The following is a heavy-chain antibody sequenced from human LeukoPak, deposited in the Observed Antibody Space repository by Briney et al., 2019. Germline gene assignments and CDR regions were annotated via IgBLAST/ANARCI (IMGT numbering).Heavy chain of an antibody. D-gene: IGHD2-8*01. Sequence: GGSLRLSCAASGFTFSSYAMSWVRQAPGKGLEWVSAISGSGGSTYYADSVKGRFTISRDNSKNTLYLQMNSLRAEDTAVYYCAKFFTVGVGLYYYYYGMDVWGQGTTVTVSS. CDR3: AKFFTVGVGLYYYYYGMDV. CDR1: GFTFSSYA. V-gene: IGHV3-23*01. CDR2: ISGSGGST. J-gene: IGHJ6*02.